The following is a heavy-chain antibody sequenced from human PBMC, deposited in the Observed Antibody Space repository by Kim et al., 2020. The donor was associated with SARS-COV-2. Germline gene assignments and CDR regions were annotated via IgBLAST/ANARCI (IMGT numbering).Heavy chain of an antibody. V-gene: IGHV3-23*01. D-gene: IGHD2-2*01. Sequence: GGSLRLSCAASGFTFSSYAMSWVRQAPGKGLEWVSVISGSGGRTYYADSVKGRFIISRDNSKNTLYLQMNSLRAEDTAVYYCAKDRIVVVRAAPPVVYYLDYWGQATQVTVAS. CDR1: GFTFSSYA. CDR2: ISGSGGRT. J-gene: IGHJ4*02. CDR3: AKDRIVVVRAAPPVVYYLDY.